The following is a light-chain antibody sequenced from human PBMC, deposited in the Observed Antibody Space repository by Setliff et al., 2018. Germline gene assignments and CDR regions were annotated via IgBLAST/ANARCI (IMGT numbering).Light chain of an antibody. CDR1: SSDVGGYNY. CDR2: EVS. Sequence: QSALTQPPSASGPPGQSVTISCTGTSSDVGGYNYVSWYQQHPGKATKLMIYEVSKRPSGVPDSFSGSKSGNTASLTVSGLHAEYEADYYCSSYAGSNTPYVFGTGTKVTVL. CDR3: SSYAGSNTPYV. J-gene: IGLJ1*01. V-gene: IGLV2-8*01.